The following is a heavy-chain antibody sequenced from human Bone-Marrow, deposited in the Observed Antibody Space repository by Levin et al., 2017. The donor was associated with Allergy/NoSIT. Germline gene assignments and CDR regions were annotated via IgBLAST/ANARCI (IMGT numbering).Heavy chain of an antibody. Sequence: SGPTLVKPTQTLTLTCTFSGFSLNTSGVCVSWIRQSPGKALEWLARIDWDGDKYYSTSLKTRLTISKDTSLNQVVLTMTNIDPVDTGTYYCARPSFRGDSCYLNAFDVWGQGTRVTVSS. V-gene: IGHV2-70*11. D-gene: IGHD2-15*01. J-gene: IGHJ3*01. CDR1: GFSLNTSGVC. CDR2: IDWDGDK. CDR3: ARPSFRGDSCYLNAFDV.